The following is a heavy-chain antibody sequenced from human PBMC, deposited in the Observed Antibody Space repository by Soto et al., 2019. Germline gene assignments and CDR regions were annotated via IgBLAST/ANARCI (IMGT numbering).Heavy chain of an antibody. J-gene: IGHJ6*03. Sequence: GASVKVSCKASGYTFTSYDINWVRQATGQGLEWMGWMNPNSGNTGYAQKFQGRVTMTRNTSISTAYMELSSLRSEDTAVYYCARGGIILEWLLYRSYYYYYMDVWGKGTTVTVSS. CDR2: MNPNSGNT. V-gene: IGHV1-8*01. CDR3: ARGGIILEWLLYRSYYYYYMDV. CDR1: GYTFTSYD. D-gene: IGHD3-3*01.